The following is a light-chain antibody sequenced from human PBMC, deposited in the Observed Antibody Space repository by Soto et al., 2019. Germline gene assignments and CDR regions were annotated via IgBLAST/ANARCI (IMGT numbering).Light chain of an antibody. CDR3: SSFRCGGTRVV. Sequence: QSALTQPASVSGSPGQSITISCTGTSSDIGGYNYVSWYQQYPGKAPKLIIYEVTNRPSGISDRFSGSKSGNPASLTISGLQVEDEAAYHCSSFRCGGTRVVFGGVTKLTVL. V-gene: IGLV2-14*01. J-gene: IGLJ2*01. CDR1: SSDIGGYNY. CDR2: EVT.